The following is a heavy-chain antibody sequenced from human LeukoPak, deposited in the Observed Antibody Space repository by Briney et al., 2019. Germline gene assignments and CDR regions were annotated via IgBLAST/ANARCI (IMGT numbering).Heavy chain of an antibody. V-gene: IGHV5-51*01. CDR3: ARGGIDFWSGYYAREFDY. CDR2: IYPGDSDT. J-gene: IGHJ4*02. D-gene: IGHD3-3*01. CDR1: GYSFTSYW. Sequence: GESLKISCKGSGYSFTSYWIGWVRQMPGKGLEWMGIIYPGDSDTRDSPSFQGQVTISADKSISTAYLQWSSLKASDTAMYYCARGGIDFWSGYYAREFDYWGQGTLVTVSS.